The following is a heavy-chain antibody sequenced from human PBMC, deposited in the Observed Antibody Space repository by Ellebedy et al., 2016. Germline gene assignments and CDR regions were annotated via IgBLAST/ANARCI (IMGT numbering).Heavy chain of an antibody. J-gene: IGHJ3*02. CDR2: ISSSSSTI. D-gene: IGHD1-26*01. CDR3: ARGGFEWELDAFDI. CDR1: GFTFSSYS. V-gene: IGHV3-48*02. Sequence: GESLKISCAASGFTFSSYSMNWVRQAPGKGLEWVSYISSSSSTIYYADSVKGRFTISRDNAKNSLYLQMNSLRDEDTAVYYCARGGFEWELDAFDIWGQGTMVTVSS.